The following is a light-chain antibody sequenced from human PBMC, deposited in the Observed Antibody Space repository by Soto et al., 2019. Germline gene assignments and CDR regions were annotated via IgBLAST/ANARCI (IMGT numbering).Light chain of an antibody. CDR3: STWDDSLNGWV. Sequence: QSVLTQPPSVSGAPGQRVTISCTGNNSNLGAGYDVHWYQQLPGTAPKLLMFNDDKRPSGVPDRFSGSRSGTSASLAISGLQSDDEAVYFCSTWDDSLNGWVFGGGTKLTVL. CDR1: NSNLGAGYD. J-gene: IGLJ3*02. CDR2: NDD. V-gene: IGLV1-40*01.